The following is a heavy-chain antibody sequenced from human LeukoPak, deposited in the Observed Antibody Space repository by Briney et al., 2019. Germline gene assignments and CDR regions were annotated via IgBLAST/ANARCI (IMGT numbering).Heavy chain of an antibody. D-gene: IGHD6-13*01. CDR2: LSRSSSHR. Sequence: GGSLRLSCAASGFTFSSYDMNWVRQAPGKGLEGVSYLSRSSSHRYYADSVRGRFTISRDIAENSLYLQMNSLRGDDTAVYYCARDDAAAARASGMDVWGKGTTVTVSS. V-gene: IGHV3-21*01. CDR3: ARDDAAAARASGMDV. J-gene: IGHJ6*04. CDR1: GFTFSSYD.